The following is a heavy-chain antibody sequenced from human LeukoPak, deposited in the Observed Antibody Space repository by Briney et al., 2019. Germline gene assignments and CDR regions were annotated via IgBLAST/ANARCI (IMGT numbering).Heavy chain of an antibody. CDR2: IRYDGSNK. J-gene: IGHJ4*02. Sequence: GGSLRLSCAASGSTFSSYGMHWVRQAPGKGLEWVAFIRYDGSNKYYADSVKGRFTISRDNSKNTLYLQMNSLRAEDTAVYYCAKVEVSVVRGVIDFDYWGQGTLVTVSS. V-gene: IGHV3-30*02. D-gene: IGHD3-10*01. CDR1: GSTFSSYG. CDR3: AKVEVSVVRGVIDFDY.